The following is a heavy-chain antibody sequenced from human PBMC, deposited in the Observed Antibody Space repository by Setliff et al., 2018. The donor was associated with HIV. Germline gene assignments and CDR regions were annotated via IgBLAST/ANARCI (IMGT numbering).Heavy chain of an antibody. CDR3: ARMREMATINYYYNYMDV. D-gene: IGHD5-12*01. CDR1: GYTFISYG. Sequence: ASVKVSCKASGYTFISYGISWVRQAPGQGLEWMGWISAYNGNTNYAQRFQGRVTITADESTSTAYLELSSLRSEDTAVYYCARMREMATINYYYNYMDVWGTGTTVTVSS. CDR2: ISAYNGNT. V-gene: IGHV1-18*01. J-gene: IGHJ6*03.